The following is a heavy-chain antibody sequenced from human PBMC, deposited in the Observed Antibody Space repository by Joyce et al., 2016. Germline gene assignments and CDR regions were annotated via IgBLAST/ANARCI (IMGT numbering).Heavy chain of an antibody. CDR3: ARTLAVAGVADY. CDR2: IYPRASET. V-gene: IGHV5-51*01. Sequence: EVHLVQSGAEVKKPGESLRISCKASGYKLPTYWIGWVRQMPGKGLEWLGVIYPRASETRYSPSCEGQVTFSVDKSDNTAYLQWISLKASDTAMYYCARTLAVAGVADYWGQGTRVTVSS. J-gene: IGHJ4*02. CDR1: GYKLPTYW. D-gene: IGHD6-19*01.